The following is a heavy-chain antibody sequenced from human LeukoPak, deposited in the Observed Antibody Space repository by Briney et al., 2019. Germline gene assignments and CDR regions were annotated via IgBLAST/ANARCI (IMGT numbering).Heavy chain of an antibody. J-gene: IGHJ6*02. CDR1: GYTFTSYY. D-gene: IGHD3-9*01. CDR2: INPSGGST. V-gene: IGHV1-46*01. Sequence: ASVKVSCKASGYTFTSYYMHWVRQAPGQGLEWMGIINPSGGSTSYAQKFQGRVTMTRDTSTSTVYMELSSLRSEDTAVYYCARFTYYDILTGYYSYYYGMDVWGQGTTVTVSS. CDR3: ARFTYYDILTGYYSYYYGMDV.